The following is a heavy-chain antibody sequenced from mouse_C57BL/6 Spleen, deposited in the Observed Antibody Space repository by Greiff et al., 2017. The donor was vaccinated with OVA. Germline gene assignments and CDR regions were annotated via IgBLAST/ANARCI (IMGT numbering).Heavy chain of an antibody. D-gene: IGHD2-4*01. CDR1: GYAFSSSW. CDR2: IYPGDGDT. CDR3: ARSGDYDEGDYFDY. V-gene: IGHV1-82*01. J-gene: IGHJ2*01. Sequence: QVQLHQSGPELVKPGASVKISCKASGYAFSSSWMNWVKQRPGKGLEWIGRIYPGDGDTNYNGKFKGKATLTADKSSSTAYMQLSSLTSEDSAVYFCARSGDYDEGDYFDYWGQGTTLTVSS.